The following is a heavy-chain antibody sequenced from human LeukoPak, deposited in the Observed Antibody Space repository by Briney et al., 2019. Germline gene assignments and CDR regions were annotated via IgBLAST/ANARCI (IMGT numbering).Heavy chain of an antibody. CDR2: INPNSGGT. J-gene: IGHJ4*02. V-gene: IGHV1-2*02. D-gene: IGHD3-22*01. CDR1: YTXXXYY. Sequence: YTXXXYYMHWVRQAPGQGLEWVGWINPNSGGTNYAQKFQGRVTMTRDTSISTAYMELSRLRSDDTAVYYCARRRSSGYYYPLYDYWGQGTLVTVSS. CDR3: ARRRSSGYYYPLYDY.